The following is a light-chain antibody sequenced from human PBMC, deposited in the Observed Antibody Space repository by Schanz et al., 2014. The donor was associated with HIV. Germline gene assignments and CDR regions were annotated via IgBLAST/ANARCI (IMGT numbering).Light chain of an antibody. CDR2: DAS. J-gene: IGKJ1*01. Sequence: DIVLTQSPGTLSLSPGERATLSCGASQYVSGDYLAWYQQKPGLAPRLLIYDASTRATGIPDRFTGSGSGSDFTLTISSLETEDCAVYFCQQYGGSPTFGQGT. V-gene: IGKV3D-20*01. CDR3: QQYGGSPT. CDR1: QYVSGDY.